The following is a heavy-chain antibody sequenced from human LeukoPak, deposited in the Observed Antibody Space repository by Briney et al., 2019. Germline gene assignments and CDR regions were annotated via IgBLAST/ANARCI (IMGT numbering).Heavy chain of an antibody. CDR1: GGSISSYY. CDR3: ARGIAAAGTYYFDY. CDR2: IYYSGST. J-gene: IGHJ4*02. V-gene: IGHV4-59*01. D-gene: IGHD6-13*01. Sequence: SETLSLTCTVSGGSISSYYCSWIRQPPGKGLEWIGYIYYSGSTNYNPSLKSRVTISVDTSKNQFSLKLSSVTAADTAVYYCARGIAAAGTYYFDYWGQGTLVTVSS.